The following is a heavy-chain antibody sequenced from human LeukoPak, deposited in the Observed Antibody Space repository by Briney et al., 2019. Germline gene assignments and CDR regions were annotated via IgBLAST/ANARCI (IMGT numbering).Heavy chain of an antibody. Sequence: SETLSLTCTVSGGSISSSSYYWGWIRQPPGKGLEWIGSIYYSGSTYYNPSLKRRVTISVDTSKNQFSLKLSSVTAADTAVYYRARLRDGSGRPFDYWGQGTLVTVSS. CDR1: GGSISSSSYY. J-gene: IGHJ4*02. V-gene: IGHV4-39*01. D-gene: IGHD6-19*01. CDR2: IYYSGST. CDR3: ARLRDGSGRPFDY.